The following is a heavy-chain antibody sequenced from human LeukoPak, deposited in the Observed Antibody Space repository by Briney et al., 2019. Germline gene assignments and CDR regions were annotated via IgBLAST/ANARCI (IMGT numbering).Heavy chain of an antibody. V-gene: IGHV3-48*02. D-gene: IGHD3-22*01. CDR3: ARDYDSSGYDY. CDR1: GFTFSSYS. Sequence: GGSLRLSCAASGFTFSSYSMNWVRQAPGKGLEWVSYINIISSEIYHGDSVKGRFTISTDNAKNSVYLQMNSLRDEDTAVYYCARDYDSSGYDYWGQGTLVTVSS. CDR2: INIISSEI. J-gene: IGHJ4*02.